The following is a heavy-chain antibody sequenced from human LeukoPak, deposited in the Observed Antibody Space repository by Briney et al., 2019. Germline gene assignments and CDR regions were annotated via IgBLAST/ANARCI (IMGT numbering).Heavy chain of an antibody. J-gene: IGHJ4*02. Sequence: SETLSLTCTVSGGSISSYYWSWIRQPPGKGLEWIGYIYYSGSTNYNPSLKSRVTISVDTSKNQFSLKLSSVTAADTAVYYCARAATGVPPFDYWGQGTLVTVSS. CDR2: IYYSGST. V-gene: IGHV4-59*01. CDR1: GGSISSYY. D-gene: IGHD3-10*01. CDR3: ARAATGVPPFDY.